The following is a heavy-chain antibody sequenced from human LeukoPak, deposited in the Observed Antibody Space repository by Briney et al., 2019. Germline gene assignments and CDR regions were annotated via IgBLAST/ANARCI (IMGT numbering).Heavy chain of an antibody. CDR3: ARLGLHLVLDY. Sequence: PGGSLRLSCAASGFTFSSYSMNWVRQAPGKGLEWVSYISSSSSTIYYADSVKGRFAISRDNAKNSLYLQMNSLRAEDTAVYYCARLGLHLVLDYWGQGTLVTVSS. CDR1: GFTFSSYS. J-gene: IGHJ4*02. CDR2: ISSSSSTI. D-gene: IGHD6-13*01. V-gene: IGHV3-48*01.